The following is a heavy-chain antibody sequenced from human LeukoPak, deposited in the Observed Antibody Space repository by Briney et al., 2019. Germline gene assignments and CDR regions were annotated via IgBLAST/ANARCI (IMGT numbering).Heavy chain of an antibody. CDR2: IYSGGST. V-gene: IGHV3-66*01. D-gene: IGHD6-13*01. CDR3: ARVSSRFFDY. J-gene: IGHJ4*02. CDR1: GFTVSSNY. Sequence: GGSLRLSCAASGFTVSSNYKSWVRQAPGQGLEWVSVIYSGGSTYYADSVKGRFTISRDNSKNTLYLQMNSLRAEDTAVYYCARVSSRFFDYWGQGSLVTVSS.